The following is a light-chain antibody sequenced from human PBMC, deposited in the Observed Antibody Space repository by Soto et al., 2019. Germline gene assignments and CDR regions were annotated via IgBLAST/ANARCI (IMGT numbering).Light chain of an antibody. CDR3: QQYNTFST. V-gene: IGKV1-5*01. J-gene: IGKJ1*01. CDR2: HVS. CDR1: QTINNW. Sequence: DIQMTQSPSTLSASLGDRVTIACRASQTINNWLAWYKQKPGKAPKLLIYHVSTLESGVPSRFSGSGSGTEFTLTISSLQPDDFATYYCQQYNTFSTFGQGTKVDIK.